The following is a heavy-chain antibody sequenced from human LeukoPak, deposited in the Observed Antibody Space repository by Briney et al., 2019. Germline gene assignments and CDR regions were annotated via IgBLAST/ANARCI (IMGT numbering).Heavy chain of an antibody. J-gene: IGHJ4*02. CDR2: IRYDGSNK. D-gene: IGHD1-26*01. CDR3: APGSGSRFDY. Sequence: PGGSLRLSCAASGFTFSSYGMRWVRQAPGKGLEWVASIRYDGSNKYYADSVKGRFTISRDNSKNTLYLQMNSLRAEDTAVYYCAPGSGSRFDYWGQGTLVTVSS. V-gene: IGHV3-30*02. CDR1: GFTFSSYG.